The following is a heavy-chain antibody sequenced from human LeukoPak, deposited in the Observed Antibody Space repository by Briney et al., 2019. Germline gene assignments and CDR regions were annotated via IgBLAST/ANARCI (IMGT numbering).Heavy chain of an antibody. Sequence: GGSLRLSCAASGFTFGNYWMHWVRQAPGKGLVWVSRINSDGSSTTSADSVKGRFTISRDNAKNTLYLQMNSLRAEDTAVYYCAKGGATVIDYWGQGTLVTVSS. CDR1: GFTFGNYW. CDR3: AKGGATVIDY. J-gene: IGHJ4*02. CDR2: INSDGSST. D-gene: IGHD4-17*01. V-gene: IGHV3-74*01.